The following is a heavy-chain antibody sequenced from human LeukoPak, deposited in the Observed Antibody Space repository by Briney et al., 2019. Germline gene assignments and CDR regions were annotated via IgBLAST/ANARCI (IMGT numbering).Heavy chain of an antibody. D-gene: IGHD2-2*01. Sequence: PGRSLRLSCAASGFTFSSYGMHWVRQAPGKGLEWVAVISYDGSNKYYADSVKGRFTISRDNSKNTLYLQMNSLRSDDTAIYYCARANALYCSGTSCLFDYWGQGTLVTVSS. CDR1: GFTFSSYG. CDR3: ARANALYCSGTSCLFDY. CDR2: ISYDGSNK. J-gene: IGHJ4*02. V-gene: IGHV3-30*03.